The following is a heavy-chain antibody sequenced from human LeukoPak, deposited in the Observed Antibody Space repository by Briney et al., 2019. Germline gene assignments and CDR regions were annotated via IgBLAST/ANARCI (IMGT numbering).Heavy chain of an antibody. J-gene: IGHJ4*02. CDR2: IKQDGSKK. CDR1: GVIFNNFA. CDR3: TRVGYIDEGIDY. D-gene: IGHD5-24*01. Sequence: GGSLRLSCAPSGVIFNNFAFHWVRQAPGKGLEWVANIKQDGSKKSYVDSVKGRFTISRDNAKNSLYLQMNSLRAEDTAIYYCTRVGYIDEGIDYWGQGTLVTVSS. V-gene: IGHV3-7*04.